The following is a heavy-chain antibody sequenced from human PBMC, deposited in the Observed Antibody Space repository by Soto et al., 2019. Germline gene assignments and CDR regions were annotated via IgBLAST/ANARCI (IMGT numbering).Heavy chain of an antibody. Sequence: SVKVSCKASGGTFSSYAISWVRQAPGQGLEWMGGIIPIFGTANYAQKFQGRVTITADESTSTAYMELSSLRSEDTAVYYCARLKRAYYVSTEYYSYGMDVWGQGTTVTVPS. CDR3: ARLKRAYYVSTEYYSYGMDV. V-gene: IGHV1-69*13. D-gene: IGHD3-22*01. CDR1: GGTFSSYA. CDR2: IIPIFGTA. J-gene: IGHJ6*02.